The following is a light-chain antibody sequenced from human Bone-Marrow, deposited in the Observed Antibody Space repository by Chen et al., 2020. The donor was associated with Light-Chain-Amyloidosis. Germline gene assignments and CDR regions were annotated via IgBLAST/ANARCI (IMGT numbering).Light chain of an antibody. CDR1: DLPTKY. J-gene: IGLJ2*01. Sequence: SYELTQPHSVSASPGQTARITCSGDDLPTKYAYWYQQKPGQAPVLVIHRDTERPSGISERFSGSSSGTTATLTISGVQAEDEADYHCQSADSSGTYEVIFGGGTKLTVL. V-gene: IGLV3-25*03. CDR3: QSADSSGTYEVI. CDR2: RDT.